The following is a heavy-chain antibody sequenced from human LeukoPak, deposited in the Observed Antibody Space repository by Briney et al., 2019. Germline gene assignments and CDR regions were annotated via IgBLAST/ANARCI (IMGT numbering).Heavy chain of an antibody. CDR2: VYHSGNT. J-gene: IGHJ4*02. CDR1: GYSITSGYF. V-gene: IGHV4-38-2*01. D-gene: IGHD3-16*01. CDR3: ARAGGSIGRGPSPDS. Sequence: SETLSLTCAVSGYSITSGYFWGWLRQPPGKGLEWIGDVYHSGNTYYNPSLKSRITISVDTSTNQFSLKLNSVTAADTAIYYCARAGGSIGRGPSPDSWGQRTLVTVSS.